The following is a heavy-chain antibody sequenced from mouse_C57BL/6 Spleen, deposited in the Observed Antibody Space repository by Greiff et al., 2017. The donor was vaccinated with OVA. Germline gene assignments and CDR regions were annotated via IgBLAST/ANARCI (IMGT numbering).Heavy chain of an antibody. CDR1: GFTFSSYA. CDR2: ISDGGSYT. D-gene: IGHD2-4*01. Sequence: EVMLVESGGGLVKPGGSLKLSCAASGFTFSSYAMSWVRQTPEKRLEWVATISDGGSYTYYPDNVKGRFTISRDNAKNNLYLQMSHLKSEDTAMYYCARVYDYDGDYFDYWGQGTTLTVSS. V-gene: IGHV5-4*03. J-gene: IGHJ2*01. CDR3: ARVYDYDGDYFDY.